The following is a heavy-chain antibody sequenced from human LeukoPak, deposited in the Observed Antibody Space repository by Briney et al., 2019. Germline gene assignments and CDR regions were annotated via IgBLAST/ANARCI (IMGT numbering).Heavy chain of an antibody. D-gene: IGHD6-19*01. Sequence: GGSLRLSCAASGFTFYDYGMSWVRQAPGKGLEWVSGINWNGGSKVYADYVKGRFTISRDNAKNSLYLQMNSLRAEDTALYYCARFLGVADPFDYWGQGTLVTVSS. V-gene: IGHV3-20*04. CDR3: ARFLGVADPFDY. J-gene: IGHJ4*02. CDR2: INWNGGSK. CDR1: GFTFYDYG.